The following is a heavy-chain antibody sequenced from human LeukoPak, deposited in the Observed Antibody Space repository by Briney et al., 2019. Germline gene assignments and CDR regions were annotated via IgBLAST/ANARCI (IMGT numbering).Heavy chain of an antibody. Sequence: GGSLGLSCAASGFTFSSYAMHWVRQAPGKGLEWVAVISYDGSNKYYADSVKGRFTISRDNSKNTLYLQMNSLRAEDTAVYYCARGPVEMATIISYWGQGTLVTVSS. V-gene: IGHV3-30-3*01. J-gene: IGHJ4*02. D-gene: IGHD5-24*01. CDR3: ARGPVEMATIISY. CDR1: GFTFSSYA. CDR2: ISYDGSNK.